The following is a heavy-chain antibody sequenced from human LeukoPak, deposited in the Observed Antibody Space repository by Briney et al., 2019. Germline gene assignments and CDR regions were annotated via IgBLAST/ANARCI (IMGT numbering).Heavy chain of an antibody. CDR1: GGSISSSSYY. J-gene: IGHJ4*02. CDR2: IYYSGST. Sequence: SETLSLTCTVSGGSISSSSYYWGWIRQPPGKGLEWIGSIYYSGSTYYNPSLKSRVTISVDTSKNQFSLKLSSVTAADTAVYYCARVLSRWIDYWGQGTLVTVSS. CDR3: ARVLSRWIDY. V-gene: IGHV4-39*07. D-gene: IGHD1-1*01.